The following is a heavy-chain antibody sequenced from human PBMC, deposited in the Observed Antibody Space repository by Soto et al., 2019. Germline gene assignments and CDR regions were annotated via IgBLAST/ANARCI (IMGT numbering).Heavy chain of an antibody. CDR2: ISWNSGNK. V-gene: IGHV3-9*01. CDR3: AKEAGLVRFFDWLSNGLDV. J-gene: IGHJ6*02. CDR1: GFSFGDYA. D-gene: IGHD3-9*01. Sequence: EVQLVESGGGLAQPGRSLRLSCAGSGFSFGDYAMHWVRQAPGKGLEWVSGISWNSGNKGYADSVKGRFTISRDNAKNFLYLEMNSLRAEDTALYYCAKEAGLVRFFDWLSNGLDVWGQGTAVTVS.